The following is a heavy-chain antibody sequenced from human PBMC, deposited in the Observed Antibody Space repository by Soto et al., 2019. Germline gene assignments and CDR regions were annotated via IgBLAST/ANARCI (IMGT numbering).Heavy chain of an antibody. CDR3: AKELRSMANYGMDV. V-gene: IGHV1-46*01. Sequence: VASVKGSCKASGYTFPSYYMHWVRQAPGQGLEWIGIINASGGSTCYAQNVQGRVTMTRDTSTSTVYMELSSLRSEDTAVYYCAKELRSMANYGMDVWGQGTTVTVSS. D-gene: IGHD3-10*01. CDR2: INASGGST. CDR1: GYTFPSYY. J-gene: IGHJ6*02.